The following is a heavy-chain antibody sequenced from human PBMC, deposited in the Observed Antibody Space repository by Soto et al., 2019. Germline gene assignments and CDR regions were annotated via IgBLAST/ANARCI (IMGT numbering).Heavy chain of an antibody. J-gene: IGHJ5*01. D-gene: IGHD6-19*01. CDR1: GGVFSNYA. V-gene: IGHV1-69*01. CDR2: LVPVFGTP. Sequence: QVQLVQSGAEVKQPGSSVKVSCKASGGVFSNYALTWVRQAPGQGPEWVGGLVPVFGTPNYAPKFQGRVTVTAEESTRTGYLDLSTRPSAATAVAYCVRVSVYMSTGYWFHCWGQGTLVIVS. CDR3: VRVSVYMSTGYWFHC.